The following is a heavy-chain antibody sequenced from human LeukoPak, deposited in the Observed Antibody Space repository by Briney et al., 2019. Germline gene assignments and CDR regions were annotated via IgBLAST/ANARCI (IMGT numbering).Heavy chain of an antibody. J-gene: IGHJ4*02. CDR2: IWYDGSNK. Sequence: GGSLRLSCAASRFTFSSYGMHWVRQAPGKGLEWVAVIWYDGSNKYYADSVKGRFTISRDNSKNTLYLQMNSLRAEDTAVYYCAREGMNIGNYYFDYWGQGTLVTVSS. CDR3: AREGMNIGNYYFDY. CDR1: RFTFSSYG. D-gene: IGHD2/OR15-2a*01. V-gene: IGHV3-33*01.